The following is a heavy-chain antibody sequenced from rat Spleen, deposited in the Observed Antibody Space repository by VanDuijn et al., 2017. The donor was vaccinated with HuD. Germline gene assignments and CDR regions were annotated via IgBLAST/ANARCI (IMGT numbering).Heavy chain of an antibody. Sequence: VQLKESGPGLVQPSQTLSLTCTVSGFSLTDYSVHWVRQPPGKGLEWMGVMWSGGSTAYNSALKSRLSISRDTSKNQVFLKMNSLQTDDTGTYYCTRETAYGYPFDYWGQGVMVTVSS. CDR2: MWSGGST. D-gene: IGHD1-7*01. CDR3: TRETAYGYPFDY. J-gene: IGHJ2*01. CDR1: GFSLTDYS. V-gene: IGHV2S63*01.